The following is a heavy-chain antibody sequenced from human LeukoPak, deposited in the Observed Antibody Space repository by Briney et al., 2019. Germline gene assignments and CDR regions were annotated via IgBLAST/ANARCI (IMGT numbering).Heavy chain of an antibody. Sequence: GGSLRLSCAASGFTFSSYSMNWVRQAPGKGLEWVSSISSSSTYIYYADSVRGRFTISRDNAKNSLYLQMNSLGAEDTAVYYCATLLSGYYDSSAPGVLYMDVWGKGTTVTVSS. CDR3: ATLLSGYYDSSAPGVLYMDV. J-gene: IGHJ6*03. D-gene: IGHD3-22*01. CDR2: ISSSSTYI. V-gene: IGHV3-21*01. CDR1: GFTFSSYS.